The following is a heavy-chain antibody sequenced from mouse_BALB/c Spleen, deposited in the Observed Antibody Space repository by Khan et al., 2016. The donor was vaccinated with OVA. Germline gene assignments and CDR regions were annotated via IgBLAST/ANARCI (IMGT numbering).Heavy chain of an antibody. Sequence: EVQLQESGPGLVKPSQSLSLICTVTGYSITSDYAWNWIRQFPGNKLEWMGFIRYSGNTNYNPSFKSRISITRYTSKNQFFLHLNSVTTEDTATYYCARVYGGDFDYWGQGTTLTVSS. J-gene: IGHJ2*01. CDR2: IRYSGNT. V-gene: IGHV3-2*02. D-gene: IGHD1-1*01. CDR3: ARVYGGDFDY. CDR1: GYSITSDYA.